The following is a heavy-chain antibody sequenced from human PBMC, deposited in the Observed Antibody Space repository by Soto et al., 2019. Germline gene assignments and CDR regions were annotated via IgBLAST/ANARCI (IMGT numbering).Heavy chain of an antibody. Sequence: EVQLLESGGGLVQPGGSLRLSCAASGFTFSVYAMSWVRQPPGKGLEWVSTISGSGGSTYYADSVKGPFTISRDNSKNTLYLQMNSLRAEDTAVYYCAKPLTTGYYFPFDYWGQGTLVTVSS. CDR3: AKPLTTGYYFPFDY. J-gene: IGHJ4*02. D-gene: IGHD3-9*01. CDR2: ISGSGGST. V-gene: IGHV3-23*01. CDR1: GFTFSVYA.